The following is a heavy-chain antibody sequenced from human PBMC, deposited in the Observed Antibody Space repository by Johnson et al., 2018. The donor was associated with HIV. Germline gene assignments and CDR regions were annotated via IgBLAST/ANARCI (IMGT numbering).Heavy chain of an antibody. V-gene: IGHV3-15*01. CDR2: IKSETDGGTT. Sequence: VQLVESGGGLVKPGGSLRLSSAASAFTFTNAWMSWVRQAPGKGLEWLGRIKSETDGGTTDYAAPVKDRFTISRDDSKNTLYMQMNSLKVADAAVYYCATTDIVGAFDIWGQGTMVTVSS. CDR3: ATTDIVGAFDI. CDR1: AFTFTNAW. D-gene: IGHD2-15*01. J-gene: IGHJ3*02.